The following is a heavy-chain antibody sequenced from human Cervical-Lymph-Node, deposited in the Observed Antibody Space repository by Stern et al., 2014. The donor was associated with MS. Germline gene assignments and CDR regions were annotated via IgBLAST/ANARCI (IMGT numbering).Heavy chain of an antibody. D-gene: IGHD3-10*01. Sequence: QMQLVQSGAEVKKPGASVKVSCKASGYSLSTYGISWVRQAPGQGLEWMGWISVNNGYTTYAENLQGRISMTTDRSMNTAYMELNSLRSDDTAIYYCARNGSGSHFDFWGQGTLVAVSS. V-gene: IGHV1-18*01. CDR1: GYSLSTYG. CDR3: ARNGSGSHFDF. CDR2: ISVNNGYT. J-gene: IGHJ4*02.